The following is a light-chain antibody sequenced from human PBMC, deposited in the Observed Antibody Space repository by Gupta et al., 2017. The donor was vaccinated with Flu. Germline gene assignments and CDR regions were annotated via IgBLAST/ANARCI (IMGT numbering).Light chain of an antibody. CDR3: ENWESNTWV. V-gene: IGLV4-60*03. CDR2: RVVSGTY. Sequence: VKLTCTVTSGHSDVIGTGHQHHPGTESHPLRSRVVSGTYTNGSGVPDRFSVSISGDAPSLTMSTVQSEEEAEYYCENWESNTWVFGGGTTLTVL. J-gene: IGLJ3*02. CDR1: SGHSDVI.